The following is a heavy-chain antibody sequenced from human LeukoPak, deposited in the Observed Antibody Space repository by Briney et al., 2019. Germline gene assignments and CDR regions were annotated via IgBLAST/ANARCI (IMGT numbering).Heavy chain of an antibody. CDR1: GFTVSRYW. CDR2: INVEGNYI. V-gene: IGHV3-74*01. J-gene: IGHJ4*02. D-gene: IGHD3-22*01. Sequence: GKSLRLSCAASGFTVSRYWMHWVRQAPGKGLLWVARINVEGNYIDYAESVKGRFTSSRDSAMNTLYLQMNSVRAEDTAVYSCARDLTGPYDHWGQGTLVSVSS. CDR3: ARDLTGPYDH.